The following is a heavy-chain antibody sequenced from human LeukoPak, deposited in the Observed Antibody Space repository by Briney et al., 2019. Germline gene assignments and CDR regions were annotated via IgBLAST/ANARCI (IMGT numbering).Heavy chain of an antibody. V-gene: IGHV3-21*01. CDR1: GFTFSSYS. J-gene: IGHJ3*02. CDR2: ISSSSSYI. CDR3: TPRSAFDI. Sequence: GGSVRLSCAASGFTFSSYSMNWVRQAPGKGLEWVSSISSSSSYIYYADSVKGRFTISRDNAKNSLYLQMNSLRVEDTAVYYCTPRSAFDIWGQGTMVTVSS.